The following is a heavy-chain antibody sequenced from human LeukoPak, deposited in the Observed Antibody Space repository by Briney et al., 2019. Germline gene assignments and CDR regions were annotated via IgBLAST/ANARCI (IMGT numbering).Heavy chain of an antibody. CDR3: AAELRSSWSTNINWFDP. V-gene: IGHV1-58*02. D-gene: IGHD6-13*01. Sequence: GGSLRLSCAASGFTFTSSAMQWVRQARGQRLEWIGWIVVGSGNTNYAQKFQERVTITRDMSTSTAYMELSSLRSEDTAVYYCAAELRSSWSTNINWFDPWGQGTLVTVSS. CDR2: IVVGSGNT. CDR1: GFTFTSSA. J-gene: IGHJ5*02.